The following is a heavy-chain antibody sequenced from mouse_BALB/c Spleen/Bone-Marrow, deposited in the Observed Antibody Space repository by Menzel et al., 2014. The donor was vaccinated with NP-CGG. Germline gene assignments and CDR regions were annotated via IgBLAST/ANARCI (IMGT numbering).Heavy chain of an antibody. CDR2: IDPANGNT. CDR3: ARGLLQYYYAMDC. Sequence: EVQLQQSGAELVKPGASVKLSCTASGFNIKDTYMHWVKQRPEQGLEWIGRIDPANGNTKYDPKFQGKATITADTSSNTACLQLSSLTSEDTAVYYCARGLLQYYYAMDCWGQGTSVTGAS. CDR1: GFNIKDTY. J-gene: IGHJ4*01. D-gene: IGHD2-3*01. V-gene: IGHV14-3*02.